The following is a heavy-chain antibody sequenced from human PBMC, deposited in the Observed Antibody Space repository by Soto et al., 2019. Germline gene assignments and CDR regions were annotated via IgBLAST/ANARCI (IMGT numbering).Heavy chain of an antibody. V-gene: IGHV3-23*01. D-gene: IGHD1-1*01. CDR2: IIGSGDST. CDR3: AKAGVGTNMVFDC. CDR1: GFTFSTYA. Sequence: EVQLLESGGGLVQPGGSLRLSCAASGFTFSTYAMSWVRQAPGKGLEWVSAIIGSGDSTFYADSVKGRFTISRDNSKNTRYLQMNSLRGEDTAVYYCAKAGVGTNMVFDCWGQGTLVTVSS. J-gene: IGHJ4*02.